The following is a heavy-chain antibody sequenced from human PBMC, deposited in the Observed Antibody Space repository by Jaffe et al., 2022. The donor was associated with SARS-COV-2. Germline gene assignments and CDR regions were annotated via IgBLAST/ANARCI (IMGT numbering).Heavy chain of an antibody. J-gene: IGHJ4*02. CDR3: ARHGVQPDSSSWYARPFDY. D-gene: IGHD6-13*01. CDR1: GGTFSSYA. CDR2: IIPIFGTA. V-gene: IGHV1-69*01. Sequence: QVQLVQSGAEVKKPGSSVKVSCKASGGTFSSYAISWVRQAPGQGLEWMGGIIPIFGTANYAQKFQGRVTITADESTSTAYMELSSLRSEDTAVYYCARHGVQPDSSSWYARPFDYWGQGTLVTVSS.